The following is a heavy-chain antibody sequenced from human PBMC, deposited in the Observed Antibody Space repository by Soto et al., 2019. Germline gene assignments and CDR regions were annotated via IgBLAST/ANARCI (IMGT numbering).Heavy chain of an antibody. D-gene: IGHD3-3*01. V-gene: IGHV3-7*01. CDR2: IKQDGSEK. J-gene: IGHJ5*02. CDR1: GFTFTDYR. Sequence: EVQLEESGGGLVQPGGSLRLSCVASGFTFTDYRMTWVHQAPGKAPEWVANIKQDGSEKNYLDSVKGRFSISRDNTKNSLFLEMNNLGVDDTAVYHCARAGGYDFWSLFDPWGQGTLVTVSS. CDR3: ARAGGYDFWSLFDP.